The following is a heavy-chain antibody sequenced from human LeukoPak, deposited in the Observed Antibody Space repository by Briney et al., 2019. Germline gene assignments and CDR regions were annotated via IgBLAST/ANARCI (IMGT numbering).Heavy chain of an antibody. CDR1: GFTFSSYS. V-gene: IGHV3-21*01. CDR3: ARDYHATTALDY. D-gene: IGHD4-17*01. Sequence: GGSLRLSCAASGFTFSSYSMNWVRQAPGKGLEWVSSISSSSSYIYYADSVKGRFTISGDNAKNSLYLQMNSLRAEDTAVYYCARDYHATTALDYWGQGTLVTVSS. CDR2: ISSSSSYI. J-gene: IGHJ4*02.